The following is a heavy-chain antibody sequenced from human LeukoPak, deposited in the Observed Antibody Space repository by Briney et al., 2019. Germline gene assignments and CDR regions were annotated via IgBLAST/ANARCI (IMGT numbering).Heavy chain of an antibody. CDR1: GYTISSSYY. CDR2: IYYSGST. CDR3: ASQPHFDY. Sequence: PSETLSLTCTVSGYTISSSYYWGWIRQPPGKGLEWIGSIYYSGSTYYNPSLKSRVTISVDTSKNQFSLKLSSVTAADTAVYYCASQPHFDYWGQGTLVTVSS. J-gene: IGHJ4*02. V-gene: IGHV4-39*01.